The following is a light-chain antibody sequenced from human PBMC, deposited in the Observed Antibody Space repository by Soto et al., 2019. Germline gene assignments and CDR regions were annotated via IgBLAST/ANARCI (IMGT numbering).Light chain of an antibody. CDR1: SSDVGGYNY. J-gene: IGLJ2*01. CDR2: DVS. Sequence: QSVLTQPASVSGSPGQSVTISCSGTSSDVGGYNYVSWYQQHPGKAPKLMIYDVSTRPSGVSNRFSGSKSGNTASLTISGLQAEDEADYYCSSYTSSSTFVFGGGTQLTVL. V-gene: IGLV2-14*01. CDR3: SSYTSSSTFV.